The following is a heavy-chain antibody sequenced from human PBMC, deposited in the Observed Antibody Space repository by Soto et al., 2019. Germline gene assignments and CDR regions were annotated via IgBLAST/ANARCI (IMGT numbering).Heavy chain of an antibody. Sequence: GGSLRLSCAASGFTFDDYAMHWVRQAPGKGLEWVSGISWNSGSIGYADSVKGRFTISRDNAKNSLYLQMNSLRAEDTALYYCAKAQIEQLARPLGRGYYYYMDVWGKGTTVTVSS. CDR1: GFTFDDYA. CDR3: AKAQIEQLARPLGRGYYYYMDV. D-gene: IGHD6-13*01. J-gene: IGHJ6*03. V-gene: IGHV3-9*01. CDR2: ISWNSGSI.